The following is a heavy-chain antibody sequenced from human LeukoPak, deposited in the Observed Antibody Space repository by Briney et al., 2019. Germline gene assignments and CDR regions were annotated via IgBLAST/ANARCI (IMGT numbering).Heavy chain of an antibody. J-gene: IGHJ4*02. CDR3: AINRADYGSTWREALGW. D-gene: IGHD4/OR15-4a*01. V-gene: IGHV3-30*02. CDR1: GFTFGSYG. Sequence: GGSLRLSCAASGFTFGSYGMHWVRQAPGKGLEWVAFLRYDGSNAFYADSVKGRFTISRDNSKNTLYLQMYSLRVEDTAVYYCAINRADYGSTWREALGWWGQGTLVTVSS. CDR2: LRYDGSNA.